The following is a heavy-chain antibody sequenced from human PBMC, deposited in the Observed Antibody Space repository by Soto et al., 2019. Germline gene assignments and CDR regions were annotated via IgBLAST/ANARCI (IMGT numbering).Heavy chain of an antibody. CDR2: ITVYNGDT. CDR1: GYSFTYRY. CDR3: GRSPLAGPLPDDVLDE. J-gene: IGHJ3*01. V-gene: IGHV1-45*02. Sequence: QMQLVQSGTEVKKTGSSVKISCKASGYSFTYRYLHWVRQAPGQPFEWMGWITVYNGDTKYAQRFQHRVTITRETSLTAVYMEMRTLTSEDTAMYYCGRSPLAGPLPDDVLDEWGQGTMVTVSS.